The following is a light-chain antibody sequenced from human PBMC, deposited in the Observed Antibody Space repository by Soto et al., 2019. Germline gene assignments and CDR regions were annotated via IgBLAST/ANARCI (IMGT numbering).Light chain of an antibody. Sequence: QSALAQPASLSGSPGQSITISCTGTSSDVGGYNYVSWYQQHPGKAPKLMIYEVRNRPSGVSNRFSGSRSGITASLTISGLQAEDEADYYCSSYTGSGTLVFGGGTKLTVL. CDR1: SSDVGGYNY. J-gene: IGLJ3*02. V-gene: IGLV2-14*01. CDR2: EVR. CDR3: SSYTGSGTLV.